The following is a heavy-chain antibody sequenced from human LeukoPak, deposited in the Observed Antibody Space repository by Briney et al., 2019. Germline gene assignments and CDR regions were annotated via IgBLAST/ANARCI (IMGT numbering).Heavy chain of an antibody. CDR2: INPNSGGT. CDR1: GYTFTGYY. D-gene: IGHD2-15*01. Sequence: ASVKVSCKASGYTFTGYYMHWVRQAPGQGLEWMGWINPNSGGTNYAQKFQGRVTMTRDTSISTAYMELSRLRSEDMAVYYCVRQGYCSGGTCYSNAFDIWGQGTMVTVSS. V-gene: IGHV1-2*02. CDR3: VRQGYCSGGTCYSNAFDI. J-gene: IGHJ3*02.